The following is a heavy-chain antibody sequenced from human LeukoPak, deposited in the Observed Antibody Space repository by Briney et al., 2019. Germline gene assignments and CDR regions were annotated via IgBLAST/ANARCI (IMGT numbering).Heavy chain of an antibody. Sequence: ASVKVSCKASGYTFTSYAMNWVRQAPGQGLKWMGWINTNTGNPTYAQGFTGRFVFSLDTSVSTAYLQNSSLKAEDTAVYYCARKTRTNYYDSSGYFGYWGQGTLVTVSS. CDR1: GYTFTSYA. CDR2: INTNTGNP. D-gene: IGHD3-22*01. CDR3: ARKTRTNYYDSSGYFGY. J-gene: IGHJ4*02. V-gene: IGHV7-4-1*02.